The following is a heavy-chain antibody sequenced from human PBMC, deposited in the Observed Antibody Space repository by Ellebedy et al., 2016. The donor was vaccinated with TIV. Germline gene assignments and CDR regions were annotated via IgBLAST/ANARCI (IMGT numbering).Heavy chain of an antibody. CDR1: GGSISSYY. Sequence: MPSETLSLTCTVSGGSISSYYYSWIRLPPGKGLEWIGYMYNSGSANYNPSLKSRVTISVDTSKNQFSLKLSSVTAADTAVYYCARRYYDSDGYAFDAFDMWGKGTMVTVSS. J-gene: IGHJ3*02. D-gene: IGHD3-22*01. CDR2: MYNSGSA. V-gene: IGHV4-59*08. CDR3: ARRYYDSDGYAFDAFDM.